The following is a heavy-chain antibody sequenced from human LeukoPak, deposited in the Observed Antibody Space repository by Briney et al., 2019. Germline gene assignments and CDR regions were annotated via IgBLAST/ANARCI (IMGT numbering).Heavy chain of an antibody. CDR1: GYTFTSYY. J-gene: IGHJ4*02. CDR3: ARGPIVTMIVKGAFDY. D-gene: IGHD3-22*01. Sequence: ASVKVSCKASGYTFTSYYMHWVRQAPGQGLEWMGIINPSGGSTSYAQKFQGRVTMTRDTSTSTVYMELSSLRSEDTAVYYCARGPIVTMIVKGAFDYWGQGTLVTVSS. CDR2: INPSGGST. V-gene: IGHV1-46*01.